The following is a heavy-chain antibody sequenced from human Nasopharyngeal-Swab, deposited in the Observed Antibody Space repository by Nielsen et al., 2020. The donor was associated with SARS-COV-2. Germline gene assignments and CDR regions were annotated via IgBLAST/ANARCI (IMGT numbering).Heavy chain of an antibody. CDR2: ISGSGGST. CDR1: GFTFSSYA. CDR3: ARTDSGSYAAYFDY. D-gene: IGHD1-26*01. V-gene: IGHV3-23*01. Sequence: GGSLRLSCAASGFTFSSYAMSWVRQAPGKGLEWVSAISGSGGSTYYADPVKGRFTISRDNSKNTLYLQMDSLRPEDTAVYYCARTDSGSYAAYFDYWGQGTQVTVSS. J-gene: IGHJ4*02.